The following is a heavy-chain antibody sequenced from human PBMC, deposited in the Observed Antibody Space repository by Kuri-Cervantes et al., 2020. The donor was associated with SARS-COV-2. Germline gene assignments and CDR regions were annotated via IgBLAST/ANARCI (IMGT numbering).Heavy chain of an antibody. CDR2: ISYDGSNK. CDR3: AKGGGPGSYIPLDY. D-gene: IGHD1-26*01. V-gene: IGHV3-30*18. Sequence: GESLKISCAASGFTFSSYGMHWVRQAPGKGLEWVAVISYDGSNKYCADSVKGRFTISRDNSKNTLYLQMNSLRAEDTAVYYCAKGGGPGSYIPLDYWGQGTLVTVSS. CDR1: GFTFSSYG. J-gene: IGHJ4*02.